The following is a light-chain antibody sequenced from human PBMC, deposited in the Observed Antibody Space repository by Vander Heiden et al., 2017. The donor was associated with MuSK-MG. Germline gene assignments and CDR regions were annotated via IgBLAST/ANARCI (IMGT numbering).Light chain of an antibody. CDR3: NSRDSSGNQVV. CDR2: GKN. Sequence: SSELTQDPAVSVALGQTVRLTCHGDSLRSYYASWYQQKPGQAPVLVIYGKNNRPAGIPDRFSGTSSGNTASLTITGAQAEDEADYYCNSRDSSGNQVVFGGGTKLTVL. V-gene: IGLV3-19*01. CDR1: SLRSYY. J-gene: IGLJ2*01.